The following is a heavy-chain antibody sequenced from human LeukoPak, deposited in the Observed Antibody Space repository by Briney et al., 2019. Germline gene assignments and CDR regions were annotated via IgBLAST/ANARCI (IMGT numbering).Heavy chain of an antibody. J-gene: IGHJ5*02. CDR3: ASLSRGSSSWYGKYNWFDP. CDR1: GGTFSSYA. CDR2: IIPIFGTA. D-gene: IGHD6-13*01. Sequence: SVKVSCKASGGTFSSYAISWVRQAPGQGLEWMGGIIPIFGTANYAQKFQGRVTITTDESTSTAYMELSSLRSKDTAVYYCASLSRGSSSWYGKYNWFDPWGQGTLVTVSS. V-gene: IGHV1-69*05.